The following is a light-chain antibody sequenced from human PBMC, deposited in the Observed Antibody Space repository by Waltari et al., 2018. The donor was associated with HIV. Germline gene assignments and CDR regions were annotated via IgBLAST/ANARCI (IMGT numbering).Light chain of an antibody. CDR2: EVF. J-gene: IGLJ2*01. CDR3: ASYAGRNTLV. Sequence: QSALTQPPPASGSPGQSATIACTGKASDIVAYNYVSWYQQHPAKPPKLIIYEVFKRPSGVPYPFSGSKSGNTASLTVSGLQAEDEANYYCASYAGRNTLVFGGGTKLTVL. CDR1: ASDIVAYNY. V-gene: IGLV2-8*01.